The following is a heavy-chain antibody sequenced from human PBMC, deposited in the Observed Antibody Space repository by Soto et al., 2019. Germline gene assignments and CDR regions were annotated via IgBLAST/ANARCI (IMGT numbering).Heavy chain of an antibody. V-gene: IGHV5-10-1*01. J-gene: IGHJ4*02. CDR1: GYSFINYW. CDR2: IDPRDSYT. D-gene: IGHD2-15*01. CDR3: VRQYMVAARKSPYYLDL. Sequence: PGESLKISCKGSGYSFINYWINWVRQMPDKGLEWMGRIDPRDSYTNYSPSFQGHVTISIDKSINTAYLQWSSLKASDTAIYYCVRQYMVAARKSPYYLDLWGQGILVTVSS.